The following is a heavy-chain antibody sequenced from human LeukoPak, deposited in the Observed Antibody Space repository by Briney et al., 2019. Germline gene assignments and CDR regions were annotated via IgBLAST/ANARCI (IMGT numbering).Heavy chain of an antibody. J-gene: IGHJ4*02. CDR3: ARGFRGYSGYVDY. CDR2: FDPEDGET. Sequence: ASVKVSRKVSGYTLTELSMHWVRQAPGKGLEWMGGFDPEDGETIYAQKFQGRVTMTEDTSTDTAYMELSSLRSEDTAVYYCARGFRGYSGYVDYWAREPWSPSPQ. D-gene: IGHD5-12*01. CDR1: GYTLTELS. V-gene: IGHV1-24*01.